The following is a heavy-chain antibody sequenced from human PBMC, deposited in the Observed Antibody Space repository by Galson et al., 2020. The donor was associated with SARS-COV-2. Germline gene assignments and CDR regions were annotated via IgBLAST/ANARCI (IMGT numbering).Heavy chain of an antibody. V-gene: IGHV3-33*01. CDR2: IWYDGSNK. J-gene: IGHJ4*02. CDR1: GFTFSSYG. D-gene: IGHD2-2*01. CDR3: ARDCPWDGGSTSCGY. Sequence: GGSLRLSCAASGFTFSSYGMHWVRQAPGKGLEWVAVIWYDGSNKYYADSVKGRFTISRDNSKNTLYLQMNSLRAEDTAVYYCARDCPWDGGSTSCGYWGQGTLVTVSS.